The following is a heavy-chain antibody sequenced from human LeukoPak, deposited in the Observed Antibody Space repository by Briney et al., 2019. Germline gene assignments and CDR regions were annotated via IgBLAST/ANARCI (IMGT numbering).Heavy chain of an antibody. CDR2: IIWNGGSV. V-gene: IGHV3-9*01. Sequence: PGRALRVSCAASGFTFDDYAMHWGRQAPRKSLEWVSGIIWNGGSVGYEDTLKGRFTISRDNAKNSLYLQMNSLRAEDTALYYCAKATRGDSSSCFDYWGLGTLVGVCS. CDR1: GFTFDDYA. CDR3: AKATRGDSSSCFDY. J-gene: IGHJ4*02. D-gene: IGHD6-6*01.